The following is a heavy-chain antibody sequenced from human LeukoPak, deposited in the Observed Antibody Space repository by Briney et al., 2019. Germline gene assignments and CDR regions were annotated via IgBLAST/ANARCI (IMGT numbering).Heavy chain of an antibody. D-gene: IGHD3-10*01. CDR3: ARRGIITMVRGVPPKRGYYYYMDV. J-gene: IGHJ6*03. V-gene: IGHV4-34*01. CDR1: GGSFSGYY. Sequence: SETLSFTCAVYGGSFSGYYWSWIRQPPGKGLEWIGEINHSGSTNYNPSLKSRVTISVDTSKNQFSLKLSSVTAADTAVYYCARRGIITMVRGVPPKRGYYYYMDVWGKGTTVTVSS. CDR2: INHSGST.